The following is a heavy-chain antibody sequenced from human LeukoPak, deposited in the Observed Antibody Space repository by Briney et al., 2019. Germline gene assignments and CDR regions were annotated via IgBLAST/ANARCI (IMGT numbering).Heavy chain of an antibody. CDR3: ARFGVVVVAATNPRNWFDP. V-gene: IGHV1-18*01. CDR1: GYTFTSYG. CDR2: ISAYNGNT. D-gene: IGHD2-15*01. J-gene: IGHJ5*02. Sequence: ASVKVSCKASGYTFTSYGISWVRQAPGQGLEWMGWISAYNGNTNYAQKLQGRVTMTTDTSTSTAYMELRSLRSDDTAVYYCARFGVVVVAATNPRNWFDPWGQGTLVTVSS.